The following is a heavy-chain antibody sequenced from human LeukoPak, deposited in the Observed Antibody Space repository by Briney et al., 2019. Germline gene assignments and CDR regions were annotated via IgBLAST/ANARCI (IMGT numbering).Heavy chain of an antibody. CDR3: ARDLFSFYYDSSGYCDY. J-gene: IGHJ4*02. Sequence: GGSLRLSCVASGFSFSDYYMNWFRQAPGKGLEWVSFISSSGHNILYTDSVKGRFTISRDNAKKTVFLQMNSLRAEDTAVYYCARDLFSFYYDSSGYCDYWGQGTRVTVSS. CDR2: ISSSGHNI. D-gene: IGHD3-22*01. V-gene: IGHV3-11*01. CDR1: GFSFSDYY.